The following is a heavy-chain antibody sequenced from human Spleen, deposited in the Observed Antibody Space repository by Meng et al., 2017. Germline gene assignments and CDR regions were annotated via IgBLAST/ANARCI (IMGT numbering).Heavy chain of an antibody. CDR1: GYTCTSYA. J-gene: IGHJ5*02. CDR3: ARDPAAVEGRLGWFDP. D-gene: IGHD1-26*01. Sequence: QVHLVQAGAEVKKPGASVKVSCKASGYTCTSYAISWVRQAPGQGLEWMGWISGYNGDTKYAKKLQDRVTMTTDTSTSTAYMELRSLISDDTAVYYCARDPAAVEGRLGWFDPWGQGTLVTVSS. CDR2: ISGYNGDT. V-gene: IGHV1-18*01.